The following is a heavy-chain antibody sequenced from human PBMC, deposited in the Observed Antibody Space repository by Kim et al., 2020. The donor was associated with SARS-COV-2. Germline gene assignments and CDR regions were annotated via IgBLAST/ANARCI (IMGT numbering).Heavy chain of an antibody. CDR1: GLTFSDHY. Sequence: GGSLRLSCAVSGLTFSDHYMDWVRQAPGKGLEWVARSKNKANSYGTEYAASGNGRFIVSRADSKNFLYLQMHSLRTEDMAVYYYARGQCRSGSCDYFDY. V-gene: IGHV3-72*01. D-gene: IGHD2-15*01. CDR2: SKNKANSYGT. J-gene: IGHJ4*01. CDR3: ARGQCRSGSCDYFDY.